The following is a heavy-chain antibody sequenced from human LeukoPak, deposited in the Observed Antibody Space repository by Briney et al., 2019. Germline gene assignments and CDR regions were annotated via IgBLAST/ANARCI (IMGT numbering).Heavy chain of an antibody. D-gene: IGHD6-6*01. CDR1: GGSITNPTYH. J-gene: IGHJ4*02. CDR2: IYYNGNS. Sequence: SETLSLTCTVSGGSITNPTYHWGWVRQPPGKGLEWIGSIYYNGNSYYNLDLKSRLTLSIDTSNNQFSLKLESVTAADTAVYYCTSEYSSSPAYWGRGTLVTVSS. V-gene: IGHV4-39*02. CDR3: TSEYSSSPAY.